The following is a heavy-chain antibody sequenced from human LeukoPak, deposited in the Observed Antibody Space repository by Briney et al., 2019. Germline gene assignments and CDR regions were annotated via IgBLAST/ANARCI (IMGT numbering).Heavy chain of an antibody. Sequence: SETLSLTCTVSGSSISNYYWGWIRQAPGKGLEWIGSIYCSGSTNYNPSLKSRVTMSVDTSKNQFSLKLSSVTAADTAVYYCASASGLNDAFDIWGQGTMVIVSS. CDR3: ASASGLNDAFDI. J-gene: IGHJ3*02. D-gene: IGHD6-19*01. CDR1: GSSISNYY. CDR2: IYCSGST. V-gene: IGHV4-59*12.